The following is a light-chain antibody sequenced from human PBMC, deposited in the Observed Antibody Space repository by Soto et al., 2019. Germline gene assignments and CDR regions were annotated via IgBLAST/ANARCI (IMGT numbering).Light chain of an antibody. J-gene: IGKJ2*01. CDR3: QQYNSFPFT. CDR2: DTS. CDR1: QTTSSW. Sequence: DIQMTQSPSTLSASVGDRVIITCWASQTTSSWLAWYQQKPGEAPNLLIYDTSSLQSGVPSRFSGSGSGTEFTLTISSLQPDDFATYYCQQYNSFPFTFGQGTKV. V-gene: IGKV1-5*01.